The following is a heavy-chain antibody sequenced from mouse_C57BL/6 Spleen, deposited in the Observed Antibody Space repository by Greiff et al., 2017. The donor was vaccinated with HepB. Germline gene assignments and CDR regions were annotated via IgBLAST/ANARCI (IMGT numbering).Heavy chain of an antibody. V-gene: IGHV1-42*01. Sequence: VQLQQSGPELVKPGASVKISCKASGYSFTGYYMNWVKQSPEKSLEWIGEINPSTGGTTYNQKFKAKATLTVDKSSSTVYMQLKSLTSEDSAVYYCARGSLDYWGQGTSVTVSS. CDR1: GYSFTGYY. J-gene: IGHJ4*01. CDR2: INPSTGGT. CDR3: ARGSLDY.